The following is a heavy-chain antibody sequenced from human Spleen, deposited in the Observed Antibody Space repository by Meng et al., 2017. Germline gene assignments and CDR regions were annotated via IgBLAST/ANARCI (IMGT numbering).Heavy chain of an antibody. CDR1: GGSFSGYY. J-gene: IGHJ4*02. CDR2: INHSGST. D-gene: IGHD5-12*01. Sequence: QVQLQLWGAGLVKPSETLSLTCAVYGGSFSGYYWSWIRQPPGKGLEWIGEINHSGSTNYNPSLKSRVTISVDTSKNQFSLKLSSVTAADTAVYYCAGRVATIPTDEYYFDYWGQGTLVTVSS. V-gene: IGHV4-34*01. CDR3: AGRVATIPTDEYYFDY.